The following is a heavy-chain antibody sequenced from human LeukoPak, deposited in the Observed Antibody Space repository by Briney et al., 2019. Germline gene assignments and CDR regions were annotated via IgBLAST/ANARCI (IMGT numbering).Heavy chain of an antibody. CDR3: AILDRGSYYSFDF. Sequence: GGSLRLSCAASGFTFSSYEMNWVRQAPGKGLEWVSYITSSGTSIHYADSVKGRFTTSRDNAKNSLYLQMNSLRAEDTAFYYWAILDRGSYYSFDFWGQGTLVTVSS. J-gene: IGHJ4*02. CDR1: GFTFSSYE. CDR2: ITSSGTSI. D-gene: IGHD1-26*01. V-gene: IGHV3-48*03.